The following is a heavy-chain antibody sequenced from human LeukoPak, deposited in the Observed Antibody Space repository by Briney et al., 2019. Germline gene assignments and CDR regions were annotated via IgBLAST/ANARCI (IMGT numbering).Heavy chain of an antibody. Sequence: ASVKVSCKASGYTFTGYYIHWVRQAPGQGLEGMGWLNPKSGGTNYAQNFQGRVTMTRDTIISTAYMELSRLRSDDTAVYYCARNDWNDPWFDPWGQGTLVTVSS. CDR1: GYTFTGYY. CDR3: ARNDWNDPWFDP. J-gene: IGHJ5*02. CDR2: LNPKSGGT. D-gene: IGHD1-1*01. V-gene: IGHV1-2*02.